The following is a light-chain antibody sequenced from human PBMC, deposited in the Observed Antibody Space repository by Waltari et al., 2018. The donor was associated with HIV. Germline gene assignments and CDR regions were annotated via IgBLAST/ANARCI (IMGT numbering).Light chain of an antibody. CDR1: QSISTW. V-gene: IGKV1-5*03. J-gene: IGKJ2*01. Sequence: DIQMTQSPSTLSASVGDRVTITCRASQSISTWVAWYQQKPGKVPKLLIYKASRLESGVPSRFSGSGSRTEFTLTISSLQPDDFATYYCQQYLTYPYTFGQGTKLEIK. CDR3: QQYLTYPYT. CDR2: KAS.